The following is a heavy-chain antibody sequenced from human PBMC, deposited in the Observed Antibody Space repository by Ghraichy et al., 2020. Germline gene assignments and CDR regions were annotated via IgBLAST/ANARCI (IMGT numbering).Heavy chain of an antibody. CDR2: ISDDGSST. V-gene: IGHV3-74*01. CDR1: GFTFSTYW. Sequence: LTCAASGFTFSTYWMHWVRQAPGKGLVWVSRISDDGSSTVYADSVKGRFTISRDNAKNTLYLQMNSLRVEDTAVYYCTRDRPIDYWGQGTLVTVPS. J-gene: IGHJ4*02. CDR3: TRDRPIDY.